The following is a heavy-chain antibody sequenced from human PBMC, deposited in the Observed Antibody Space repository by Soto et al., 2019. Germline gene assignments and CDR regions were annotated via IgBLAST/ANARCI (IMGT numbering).Heavy chain of an antibody. D-gene: IGHD3-16*02. Sequence: TLSLTCAVYGGSFSGYYWSWIRQPPGKGLEWIGEINHSGSTNYNPSLKSRVTISVDTSKNQFSLKLSSVTAADTAVYYCARGREETYYDYIWGSYRAAFDYWGQGTLVTVSS. J-gene: IGHJ4*02. CDR2: INHSGST. CDR3: ARGREETYYDYIWGSYRAAFDY. CDR1: GGSFSGYY. V-gene: IGHV4-34*01.